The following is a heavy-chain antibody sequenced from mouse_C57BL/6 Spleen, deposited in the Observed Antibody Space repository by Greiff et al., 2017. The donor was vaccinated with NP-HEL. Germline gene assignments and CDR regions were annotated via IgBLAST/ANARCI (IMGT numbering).Heavy chain of an antibody. V-gene: IGHV5-4*01. CDR1: GFTFSSYA. Sequence: EVKLMESGGGLVKPGGSLKLSCAASGFTFSSYAMSWVRQTPEKRLEWVATISDGGSYTYYPDNVKGRFTISRDNAKNNLYLQMSHLKSEDTAMYYCARDKGLRGYYFDYWGQGTTLTVSS. CDR3: ARDKGLRGYYFDY. D-gene: IGHD2-4*01. J-gene: IGHJ2*01. CDR2: ISDGGSYT.